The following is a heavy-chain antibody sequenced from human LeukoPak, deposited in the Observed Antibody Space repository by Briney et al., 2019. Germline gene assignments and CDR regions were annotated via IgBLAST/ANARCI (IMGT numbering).Heavy chain of an antibody. D-gene: IGHD2-21*02. CDR2: INHSGST. Sequence: PSETLSLTCAVYGGSFSGYYWSWIRQPSGKGLEWIGEINHSGSTNYNPSLKSRVTISVDTSKNQFSLKLSSVTAADTAVYYCARVRAYCGGDCYAGYFDYWGQGTLVTVSS. CDR1: GGSFSGYY. CDR3: ARVRAYCGGDCYAGYFDY. J-gene: IGHJ4*02. V-gene: IGHV4-34*01.